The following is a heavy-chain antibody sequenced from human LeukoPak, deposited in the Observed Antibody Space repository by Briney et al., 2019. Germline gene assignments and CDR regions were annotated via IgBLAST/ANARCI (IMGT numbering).Heavy chain of an antibody. CDR1: GGSISSSSYY. CDR3: ARLWGSSYLDP. Sequence: PSETLSLTCTVSGGSISSSSYYWGWIRQPPGKGLEWIGSIYYSGGTYYNPSLKSRVTISVDTSKNQFSLKVRSVTAADTAVYYCARLWGSSYLDPWGQGTLVTVSS. V-gene: IGHV4-39*01. CDR2: IYYSGGT. J-gene: IGHJ5*02. D-gene: IGHD6-6*01.